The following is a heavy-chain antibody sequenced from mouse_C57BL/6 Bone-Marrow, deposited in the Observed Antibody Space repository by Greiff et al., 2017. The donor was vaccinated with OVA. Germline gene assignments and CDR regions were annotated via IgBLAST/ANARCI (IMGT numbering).Heavy chain of an antibody. CDR2: IDPENGDT. V-gene: IGHV14-4*01. CDR1: GFNFKDDY. Sequence: VQLQQSGAELVRPGASVKLSCTASGFNFKDDYMHWVKQRPEQGLEWIGWIDPENGDTDYASKFQGTATITSDTSSNTAYRQLSSLTSEDTAVYYCAIYYGSSYRYFDVWGTGTTVTVAS. J-gene: IGHJ1*03. D-gene: IGHD1-1*01. CDR3: AIYYGSSYRYFDV.